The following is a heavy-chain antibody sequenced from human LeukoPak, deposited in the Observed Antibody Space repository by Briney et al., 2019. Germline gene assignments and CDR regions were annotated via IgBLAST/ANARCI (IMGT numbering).Heavy chain of an antibody. Sequence: GGSLRLSCAAYGFTFSDYYMSWIRQAPGKGLEWVSYISSSSSYTNYADSVKGRFTISRDNAKNSLYLQLSSLRAEDTAVYYCARDQDYGPDYWGQGTLVTVSS. J-gene: IGHJ4*02. V-gene: IGHV3-11*06. CDR2: ISSSSSYT. D-gene: IGHD4-17*01. CDR3: ARDQDYGPDY. CDR1: GFTFSDYY.